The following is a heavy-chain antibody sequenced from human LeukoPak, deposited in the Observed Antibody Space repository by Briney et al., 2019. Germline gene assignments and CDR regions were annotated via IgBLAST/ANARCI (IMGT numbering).Heavy chain of an antibody. CDR2: IYYSGST. J-gene: IGHJ4*02. D-gene: IGHD1-26*01. Sequence: SETLSLTCTVSGGSISSSSYYWGWIRQPPGKGLEWIGSIYYSGSTYYSPSLKSRVTISVDTSKNQFSLKLSSVTAADTAVYYCARLQVVGGTHTDYWGQGTLVSVSS. CDR1: GGSISSSSYY. CDR3: ARLQVVGGTHTDY. V-gene: IGHV4-39*01.